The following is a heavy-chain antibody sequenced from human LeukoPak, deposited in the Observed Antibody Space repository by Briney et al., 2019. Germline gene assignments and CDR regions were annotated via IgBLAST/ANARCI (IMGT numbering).Heavy chain of an antibody. Sequence: SQTLSLTCAISGDSVSSDSAAWSWIRQSPSRGLEWLVRTYYRSKWYNEYAISVKSRITINPDTSKNQFSLQLNSVIPEDTAVYYCARGVHSYYFDDWGQGTLVTVSS. CDR1: GDSVSSDSAA. J-gene: IGHJ4*02. V-gene: IGHV6-1*01. D-gene: IGHD2-15*01. CDR3: ARGVHSYYFDD. CDR2: TYYRSKWYN.